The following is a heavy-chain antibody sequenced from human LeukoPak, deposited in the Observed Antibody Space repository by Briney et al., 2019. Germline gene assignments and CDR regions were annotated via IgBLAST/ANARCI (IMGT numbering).Heavy chain of an antibody. CDR1: GFTVSSYS. Sequence: GGSLRLSCAASGFTVSSYSMNWVRQAPGKGLEWVSSISSSSSYIYYADSVKGRFTISRDNAKNSLYLQMNSLRAEDTAVYYCARGGRRVGAMDYWGQGTLVTVSS. J-gene: IGHJ4*02. CDR2: ISSSSSYI. V-gene: IGHV3-21*01. CDR3: ARGGRRVGAMDY. D-gene: IGHD1-26*01.